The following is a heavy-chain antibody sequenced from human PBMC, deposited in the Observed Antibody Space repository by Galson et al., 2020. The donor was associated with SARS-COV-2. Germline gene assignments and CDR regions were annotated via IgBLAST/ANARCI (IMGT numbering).Heavy chain of an antibody. CDR2: TFSNDEK. V-gene: IGHV2-26*01. CDR1: GFSPSNARMG. CDR3: ARIDVVAAASFDN. D-gene: IGHD2-15*01. Sequence: ESGPTLVKPTETLTLTCTVSGFSPSNARMGVSWIRQPPGKALEWLPHTFSNDEKSYSTSLKSRLTISKDTSKSQVVLTMTNMDPVDTATYYCARIDVVAAASFDNWGQGTLVTVSS. J-gene: IGHJ4*02.